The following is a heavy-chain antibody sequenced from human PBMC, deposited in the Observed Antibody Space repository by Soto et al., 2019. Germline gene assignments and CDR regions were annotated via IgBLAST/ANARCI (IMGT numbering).Heavy chain of an antibody. J-gene: IGHJ5*02. CDR3: ARAGAFGEEP. D-gene: IGHD3-10*01. CDR2: IYHSGST. CDR1: GGSISSSNW. Sequence: QLQESGPGLVKPSGTLSLTCAVSGGSISSSNWWSWVRQPPGKGLEWIGEIYHSGSTNYNPSLKXXVXIXXDKPKNQFSLKLSSVIAADTAVYYCARAGAFGEEPWGQGTLVTVSS. V-gene: IGHV4-4*02.